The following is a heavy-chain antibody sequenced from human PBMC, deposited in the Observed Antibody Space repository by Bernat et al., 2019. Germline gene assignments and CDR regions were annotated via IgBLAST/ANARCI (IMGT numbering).Heavy chain of an antibody. Sequence: VQLQESGPGLVKPSETLSLTCTVSGGSISSYYWSWIRQPPGKGLEWIGYIYYSGSTNYNPSLKSRVTISVDTSKNQFSLKLSSVTAADTAVYYCARTMVQGVITYYYYMDVWGKGTTVTVSS. CDR1: GGSISSYY. D-gene: IGHD3-10*01. V-gene: IGHV4-59*01. CDR3: ARTMVQGVITYYYYMDV. J-gene: IGHJ6*03. CDR2: IYYSGST.